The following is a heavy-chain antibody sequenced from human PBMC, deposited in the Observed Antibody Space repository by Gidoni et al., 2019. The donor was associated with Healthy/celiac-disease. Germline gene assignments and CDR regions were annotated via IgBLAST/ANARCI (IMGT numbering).Heavy chain of an antibody. CDR3: ARDVQIFSFDY. D-gene: IGHD2-15*01. Sequence: EVQLVESGGGLVKPGGSLRLSCAASGFTFSSYSMNWVRQGPGKGLEWVSSISSSSSYIYYADSVKGRFTISRDNAKNSLYLKMNSLRAEDTAVYYCARDVQIFSFDYWGQGTLVTVSS. J-gene: IGHJ4*02. CDR1: GFTFSSYS. V-gene: IGHV3-21*01. CDR2: ISSSSSYI.